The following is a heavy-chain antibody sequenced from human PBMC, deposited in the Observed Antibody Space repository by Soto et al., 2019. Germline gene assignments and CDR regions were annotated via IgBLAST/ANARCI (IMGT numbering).Heavy chain of an antibody. J-gene: IGHJ3*02. V-gene: IGHV3-30*18. CDR1: GFSLSSYG. CDR2: ISYDGSNK. Sequence: GGSLRLSCAASGFSLSSYGMHWVRQAPGKGLEWVAVISYDGSNKYYADSVKGRFTISRDDSKNTLSLQMNSLRAEDTAVYYCAKIPEYSISYDAFDIWGQGTMVTVSS. CDR3: AKIPEYSISYDAFDI. D-gene: IGHD6-6*01.